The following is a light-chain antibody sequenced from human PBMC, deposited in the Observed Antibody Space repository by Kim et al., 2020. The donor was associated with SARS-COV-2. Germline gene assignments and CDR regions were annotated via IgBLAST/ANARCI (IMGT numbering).Light chain of an antibody. CDR2: SNS. CDR1: SSNVGSNI. Sequence: GQRVTISCSGSSSNVGSNIVNWYQHLPGTAPKLRIYSNSQRPSGVRDRFSGSKSGTSASLAISGLQSEDEADYYCSAWDDSLNGWVFGGGTQLTVL. J-gene: IGLJ3*02. CDR3: SAWDDSLNGWV. V-gene: IGLV1-44*01.